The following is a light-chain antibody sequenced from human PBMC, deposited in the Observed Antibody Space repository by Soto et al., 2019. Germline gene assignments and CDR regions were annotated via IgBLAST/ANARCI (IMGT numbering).Light chain of an antibody. CDR3: QQYNSYLLT. J-gene: IGKJ4*01. CDR1: QSISSW. V-gene: IGKV1-5*01. CDR2: DAS. Sequence: DIQMTQSPSTLSASVGDRVTITCRTSQSISSWLAWYQQKPGKAPKLLIYDASSLESGVPSRFSGSGSGTEFTLTISSLQPDDFATYYCQQYNSYLLTFGGGTKVEIK.